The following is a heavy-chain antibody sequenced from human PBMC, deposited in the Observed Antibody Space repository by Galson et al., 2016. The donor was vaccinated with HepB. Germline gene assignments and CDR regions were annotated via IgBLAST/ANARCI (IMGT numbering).Heavy chain of an antibody. CDR3: ARKGEGPRGPAVGYFDY. Sequence: SLRLSCAASGFSVSNNYIIWVRQAPGKGLEWASVIYSRGGTYYAESVKGRFTISRDDLKNTVHLQMSSLRAEDTAVYYCARKGEGPRGPAVGYFDYWGQGTLVTVSS. J-gene: IGHJ4*02. D-gene: IGHD3-16*01. CDR1: GFSVSNNY. V-gene: IGHV3-53*01. CDR2: IYSRGGT.